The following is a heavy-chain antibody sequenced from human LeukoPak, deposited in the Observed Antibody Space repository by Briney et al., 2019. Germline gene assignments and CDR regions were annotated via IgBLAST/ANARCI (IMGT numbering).Heavy chain of an antibody. CDR2: INHSGST. J-gene: IGHJ4*02. CDR1: GGSISSYY. CDR3: ARGEGARDGYNYEGPFYFDY. V-gene: IGHV4-34*01. Sequence: PSETLSLTCTVSGGSISSYYWGWIRQPPGRGLEWIGKINHSGSTNYRPSLKSRVTISIDTSKNQFSLKLKSMTAADTAVYYCARGEGARDGYNYEGPFYFDYWGQGTLVTVSS. D-gene: IGHD5-24*01.